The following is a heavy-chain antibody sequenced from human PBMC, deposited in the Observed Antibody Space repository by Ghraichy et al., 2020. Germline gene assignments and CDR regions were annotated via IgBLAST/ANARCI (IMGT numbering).Heavy chain of an antibody. CDR3: AKALRENSGRNYYYYYGMDV. V-gene: IGHV3-7*03. CDR2: IKQDGSEK. J-gene: IGHJ6*02. D-gene: IGHD6-19*01. CDR1: GFTFNTYY. Sequence: GGSLRLSCVASGFTFNTYYMTWVRQAPGKGLEWVANIKQDGSEKYYVDSVKGRFTVSRDNAKDSVYLQMNSLRAEDTAVYHCAKALRENSGRNYYYYYGMDVWGQGTTVTVSS.